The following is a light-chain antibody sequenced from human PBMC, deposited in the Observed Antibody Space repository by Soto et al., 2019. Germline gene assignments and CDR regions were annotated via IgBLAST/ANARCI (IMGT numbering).Light chain of an antibody. J-gene: IGKJ4*01. CDR2: AAS. CDR3: LQDYSYPLT. V-gene: IGKV1-6*01. Sequence: AIQLTQSPSSLSASVGDRVSITCRASQSISSWLAWYQQKPGKAPKVLIYAASTLQSGVPSRFSGSGFGTDFTLTISSLQPDDFATYYCLQDYSYPLTFGGGTKVDIK. CDR1: QSISSW.